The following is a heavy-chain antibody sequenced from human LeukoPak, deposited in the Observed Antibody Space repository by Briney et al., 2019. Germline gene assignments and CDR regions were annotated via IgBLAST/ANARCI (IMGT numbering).Heavy chain of an antibody. CDR3: AKDPYGTRYFDY. CDR2: LSGSGYNT. J-gene: IGHJ4*02. Sequence: GGSLSLSCAASGFTFSSHALSWVRQAPGKGLEWVSSLSGSGYNTYYAGSAKGRFTISRDNSKNTVYLQMNSLRAEDTAVYYCAKDPYGTRYFDYWGQGTLVTVSS. CDR1: GFTFSSHA. V-gene: IGHV3-23*01. D-gene: IGHD2-2*01.